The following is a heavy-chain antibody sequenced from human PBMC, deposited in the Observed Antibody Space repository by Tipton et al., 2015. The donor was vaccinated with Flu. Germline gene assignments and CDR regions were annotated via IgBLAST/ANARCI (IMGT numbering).Heavy chain of an antibody. CDR3: ANRLTTVLDRGHFDY. CDR2: FNSGGTT. CDR1: GFTSTNYA. V-gene: IGHV3-23*01. Sequence: SLRLSCAASGFTSTNYAMHWVRQAPGQGLEWVSAFNSGGTTFYADSVKGRFSISRDNSKNTVFLQMNSLRAEDTAVYYCANRLTTVLDRGHFDYWGKGSLVTVSS. J-gene: IGHJ4*02. D-gene: IGHD4-11*01.